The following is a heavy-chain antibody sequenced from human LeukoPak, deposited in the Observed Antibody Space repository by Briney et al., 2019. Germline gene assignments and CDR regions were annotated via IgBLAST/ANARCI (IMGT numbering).Heavy chain of an antibody. V-gene: IGHV3-23*01. D-gene: IGHD3-22*01. J-gene: IGHJ1*01. CDR3: AKDADYYDSSGYPQYFQH. CDR1: GFTFSTYA. Sequence: WSLRLSCAASGFTFSTYAMNWVRQAPGKGLEWVSGISASGASTYYADSVKGRFTISRDNSKNTLYLQLTSLRAEDTAVYYCAKDADYYDSSGYPQYFQHWGQGTLVTVSS. CDR2: ISASGAST.